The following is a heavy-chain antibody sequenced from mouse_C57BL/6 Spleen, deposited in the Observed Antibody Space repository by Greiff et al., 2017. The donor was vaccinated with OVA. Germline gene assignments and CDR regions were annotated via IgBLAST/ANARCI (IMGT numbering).Heavy chain of an antibody. V-gene: IGHV1-50*01. Sequence: QVQLQQSGAELVKPGASVKLSCKASGYTFTSYWMQWVKQRPGQGLEWIGEIDPSDSYTNYNQKFKGKATLTVDTSSSTAYMQLSSLTSEDSAVYYCARGLYYDYDGYYFDYWGQGTTLTVSS. CDR3: ARGLYYDYDGYYFDY. D-gene: IGHD2-4*01. CDR1: GYTFTSYW. J-gene: IGHJ2*01. CDR2: IDPSDSYT.